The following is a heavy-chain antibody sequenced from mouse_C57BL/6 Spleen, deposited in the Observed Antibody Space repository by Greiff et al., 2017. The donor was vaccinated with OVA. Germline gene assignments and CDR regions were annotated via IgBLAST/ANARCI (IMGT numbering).Heavy chain of an antibody. CDR3: ARGGSSYWYFDV. CDR1: GYTFTSYW. V-gene: IGHV1-50*01. D-gene: IGHD1-1*01. Sequence: VQLQQPGAELVKPGASVKLSCKASGYTFTSYWMQWVKQRPGQGLEWIGEIGPSASYTNYNQKFKGKATLTVDTSSSTAYMQLSSLTSEDSAVYYCARGGSSYWYFDVWGTGTTVTVSS. CDR2: IGPSASYT. J-gene: IGHJ1*03.